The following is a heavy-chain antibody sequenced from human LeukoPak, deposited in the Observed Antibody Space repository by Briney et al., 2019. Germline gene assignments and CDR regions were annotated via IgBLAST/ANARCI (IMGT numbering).Heavy chain of an antibody. CDR2: IYPSDSDT. V-gene: IGHV5-51*01. J-gene: IGHJ4*02. CDR1: GYSFTTYW. CDR3: ARHPDTAVAFDY. D-gene: IGHD5-18*01. Sequence: GESLKISCKGSGYSFTTYWIGWVRQMPGKGLEWMGIIYPSDSDTRYSPSFQGQVTISADKSINTAYLQWSSLKASDTAMYYCARHPDTAVAFDYWGQGTLVTVSS.